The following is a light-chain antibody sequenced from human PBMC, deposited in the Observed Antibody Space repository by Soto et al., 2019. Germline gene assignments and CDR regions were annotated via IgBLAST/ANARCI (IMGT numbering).Light chain of an antibody. J-gene: IGLJ2*01. CDR3: QTWGTGIVV. Sequence: QLVLTQSPSASAALGASVKLTCTLSSGHSSYAIAWHQQQPEKGPRYLMTLNSDGSHSKGDGIPDRFSGSSSGAERYLTSSRLQSADEADYYCQTWGTGIVVFGGGTQLTVL. CDR1: SGHSSYA. CDR2: LNSDGSH. V-gene: IGLV4-69*01.